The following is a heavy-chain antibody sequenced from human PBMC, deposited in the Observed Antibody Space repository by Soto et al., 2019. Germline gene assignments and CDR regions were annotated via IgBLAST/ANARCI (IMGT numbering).Heavy chain of an antibody. J-gene: IGHJ3*02. Sequence: PSETLSITSTVHGGCINRYHCTWIRQPPGKGLEWIGYIYYSGSTNYNPSLKSRVTISVDTSKNQFSLKLSSVTAADTAVYYCARAGIVEDAFDIWGQGTMVTVS. CDR1: GGCINRYH. D-gene: IGHD1-26*01. CDR3: ARAGIVEDAFDI. CDR2: IYYSGST. V-gene: IGHV4-59*01.